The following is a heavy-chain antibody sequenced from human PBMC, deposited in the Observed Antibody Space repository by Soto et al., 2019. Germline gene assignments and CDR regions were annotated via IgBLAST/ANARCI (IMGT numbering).Heavy chain of an antibody. CDR1: GYTFTSYA. V-gene: IGHV1-3*01. CDR2: INAGNGNT. CDR3: ARSPIYSSDQKIDY. J-gene: IGHJ4*02. Sequence: QVQLVQSGAEVKKPGASVKVSCKASGYTFTSYAMHWVRQAPGQRLEWMGWINAGNGNTKYSQKFQGRVTITRDTSASKSYMELSSLISEDTAVYYCARSPIYSSDQKIDYWGQGTLVTVSS. D-gene: IGHD5-18*01.